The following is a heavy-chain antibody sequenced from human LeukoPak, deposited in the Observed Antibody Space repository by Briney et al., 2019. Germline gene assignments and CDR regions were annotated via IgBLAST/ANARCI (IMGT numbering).Heavy chain of an antibody. CDR2: IKQDGSEK. Sequence: PGGSLRLSCAASGFTFSSYWMSWVRQAPGKGLEWVANIKQDGSEKYYVDSVKGRFTISRDNAKNSLYLQMNSLRAEDTAVYYCAGEIWTYYYDSSLDDAFDIWGQGTMVTVSS. CDR1: GFTFSSYW. J-gene: IGHJ3*02. V-gene: IGHV3-7*01. CDR3: AGEIWTYYYDSSLDDAFDI. D-gene: IGHD3-22*01.